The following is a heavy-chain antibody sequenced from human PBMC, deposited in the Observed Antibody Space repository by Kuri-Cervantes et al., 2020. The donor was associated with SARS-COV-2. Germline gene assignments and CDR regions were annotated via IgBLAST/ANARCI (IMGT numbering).Heavy chain of an antibody. CDR1: GGSISSYY. Sequence: LSCTVSGGSISSYYWSWIRQPPGKGLEWIGYIYYSGSTNYNPSLKSRVTISVDTSKNQFSLKLSSVTAADTAVYYCARVRIFGVPGFAFDIWGQGTMVTVSS. J-gene: IGHJ3*02. D-gene: IGHD3-3*01. V-gene: IGHV4-59*01. CDR2: IYYSGST. CDR3: ARVRIFGVPGFAFDI.